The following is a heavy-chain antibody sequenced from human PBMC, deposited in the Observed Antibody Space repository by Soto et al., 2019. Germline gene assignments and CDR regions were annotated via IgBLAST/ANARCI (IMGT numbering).Heavy chain of an antibody. CDR2: IYYSGST. J-gene: IGHJ4*02. Sequence: SETLSLTCTVSGGSISSYFWSWIRQPPGKGLEWIGYIYYSGSTNYNPSLKSRVTISVGTSKNQFSLKLSSVTAADTAVYYCARLPVRVEAAGIYYFDYWGQGTLVTVSS. CDR1: GGSISSYF. CDR3: ARLPVRVEAAGIYYFDY. D-gene: IGHD6-13*01. V-gene: IGHV4-59*01.